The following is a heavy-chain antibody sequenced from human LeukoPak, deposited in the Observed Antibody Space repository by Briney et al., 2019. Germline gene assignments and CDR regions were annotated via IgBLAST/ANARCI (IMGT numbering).Heavy chain of an antibody. V-gene: IGHV4-38-2*02. CDR3: ARWANYFDY. J-gene: IGHJ4*02. Sequence: PSETLSLTCTVSGYSISSGYYWGWIRQPPGKGLEWIGSIYHSGSTYYNPSLKSRVTISVDTSKNQFSLKLSSVTAADTAVYYCARWANYFDYWGQGTLVTVSS. CDR1: GYSISSGYY. CDR2: IYHSGST.